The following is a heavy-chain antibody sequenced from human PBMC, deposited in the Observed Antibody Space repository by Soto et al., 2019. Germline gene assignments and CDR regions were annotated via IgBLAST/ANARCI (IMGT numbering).Heavy chain of an antibody. D-gene: IGHD2-15*01. CDR3: AKDFRELGAAAYCDY. CDR1: GFTFSSYA. Sequence: EVQLLESGGGLVQPGGSLRLSCAASGFTFSSYAMSWVRQAPGKGLEWVSAITGSGGSTYYADAVKGRFTISRDNYKNTLYLQVNSLRADDTAVYYCAKDFRELGAAAYCDYWGQGTLVTVSS. CDR2: ITGSGGST. V-gene: IGHV3-23*01. J-gene: IGHJ4*02.